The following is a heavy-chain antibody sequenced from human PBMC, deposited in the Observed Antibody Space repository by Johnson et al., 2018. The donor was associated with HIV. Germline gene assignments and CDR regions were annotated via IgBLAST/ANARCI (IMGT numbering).Heavy chain of an antibody. V-gene: IGHV3-30*02. J-gene: IGHJ3*02. CDR2: IRYDGSNK. CDR1: GFTFSSYG. Sequence: QVQLVESGGGVVQPGGSLRLSCAASGFTFSSYGMHWVRQAPGKGLEWVAFIRYDGSNKYYADSVKGRFTISRDNSKNTLYLQMNSLRAEDTAVYYCARGGYSGYDPAGPNAFDIWGQGTMVTVSS. D-gene: IGHD5-12*01. CDR3: ARGGYSGYDPAGPNAFDI.